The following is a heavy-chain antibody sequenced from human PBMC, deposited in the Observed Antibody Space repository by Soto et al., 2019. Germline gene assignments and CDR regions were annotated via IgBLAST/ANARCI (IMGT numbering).Heavy chain of an antibody. V-gene: IGHV1-46*01. CDR2: INPSGGST. Sequence: ASVKVSCKSSGYTFTSYYMHWVRQAPGQGLEWMGIINPSGGSTSYAQKFQGRVTMTRDTSTSTVYMELSSLRSDDTAVYYCARGGTWYAHSGGTYHYTAKLDYWGHGTLVTVSS. D-gene: IGHD3-16*02. CDR1: GYTFTSYY. CDR3: ARGGTWYAHSGGTYHYTAKLDY. J-gene: IGHJ4*01.